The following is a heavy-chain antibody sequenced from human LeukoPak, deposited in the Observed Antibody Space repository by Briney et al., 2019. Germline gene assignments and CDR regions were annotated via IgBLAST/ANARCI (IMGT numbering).Heavy chain of an antibody. CDR2: ISSGSTYL. D-gene: IGHD6-13*01. J-gene: IGHJ4*02. CDR3: ARGRAPITATGTHYFDY. V-gene: IGHV3-21*01. CDR1: GFTFSSYT. Sequence: GGSLRLSCAASGFTFSSYTMNWVRQAPGKGLEWVSSISSGSTYLYYAASVKGRFTISRDNTKNSLYLQMNSLRAEDTAVYYCARGRAPITATGTHYFDYWGQGTLVTVSS.